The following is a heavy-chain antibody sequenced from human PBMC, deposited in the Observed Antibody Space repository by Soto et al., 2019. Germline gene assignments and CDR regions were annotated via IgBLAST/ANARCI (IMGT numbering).Heavy chain of an antibody. CDR3: AKSLVGAYSGYDFDY. D-gene: IGHD5-12*01. CDR1: GFTFSSYG. V-gene: IGHV3-30*18. J-gene: IGHJ4*02. Sequence: QVQLVESGGGVVQPGRSLRLSCAASGFTFSSYGMHWVRQAPGKGLEWVAVISYDGSNKYYADSVKGRFTISRDNSKNTRYLQMNSLRAEDTAVYYCAKSLVGAYSGYDFDYWGQGTLVTVSS. CDR2: ISYDGSNK.